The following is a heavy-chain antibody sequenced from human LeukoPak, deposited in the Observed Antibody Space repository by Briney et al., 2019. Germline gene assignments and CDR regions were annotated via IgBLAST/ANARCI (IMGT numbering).Heavy chain of an antibody. V-gene: IGHV5-51*01. D-gene: IGHD3-3*01. CDR3: ARHSDKDYDFWSGYAAALDY. Sequence: GESLKISCKGSGYSFTSYWIGWVRQMPGKGLEWMRIIYPGDSDTRYSPSFQGQVTISADKSISTAYLQWSSLKASDTAMYYCARHSDKDYDFWSGYAAALDYWGQGTLVTVSS. CDR2: IYPGDSDT. CDR1: GYSFTSYW. J-gene: IGHJ4*02.